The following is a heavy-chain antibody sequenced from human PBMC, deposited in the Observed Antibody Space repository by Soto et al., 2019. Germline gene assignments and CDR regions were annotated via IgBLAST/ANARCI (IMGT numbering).Heavy chain of an antibody. Sequence: SETLSLTCAVYGGSFSGYYWSWIRQPPGKGLEWIGEINHSGSTNYNPSLKSRVTISVDTSKNQFSLKLSSVTAADTAVYYCARGGYYFGRYWGQGTLVTVSS. CDR2: INHSGST. D-gene: IGHD3-10*01. V-gene: IGHV4-34*01. J-gene: IGHJ4*02. CDR3: ARGGYYFGRY. CDR1: GGSFSGYY.